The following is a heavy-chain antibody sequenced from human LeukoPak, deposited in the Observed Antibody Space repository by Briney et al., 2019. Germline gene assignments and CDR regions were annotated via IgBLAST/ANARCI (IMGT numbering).Heavy chain of an antibody. Sequence: ASVKVSCKASGGTVTTYTLTWVRQAPGQGLEWMGGIIPIFSTPNYAQKFQGRVTITRDTSASTAYMELSSLRSEDTAVYYCARVPRGLVITFDYWGQGTLVTVSS. CDR1: GGTVTTYT. D-gene: IGHD3-22*01. J-gene: IGHJ4*02. V-gene: IGHV1-69*05. CDR2: IIPIFSTP. CDR3: ARVPRGLVITFDY.